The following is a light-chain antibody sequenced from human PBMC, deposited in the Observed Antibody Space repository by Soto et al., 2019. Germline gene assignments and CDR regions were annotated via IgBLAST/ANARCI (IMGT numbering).Light chain of an antibody. V-gene: IGLV2-8*01. CDR3: KSYAGSNTYV. J-gene: IGLJ1*01. Sequence: QSVLTQPPSASGSPGKSVSISCTGTKNDIGVYDFVSWDQHHPGKAPRLIIYEVVQRPSGVPDRFSGSKSGNTASLTVSGLQAADEADYFCKSYAGSNTYVFGSGTEVTVL. CDR1: KNDIGVYDF. CDR2: EVV.